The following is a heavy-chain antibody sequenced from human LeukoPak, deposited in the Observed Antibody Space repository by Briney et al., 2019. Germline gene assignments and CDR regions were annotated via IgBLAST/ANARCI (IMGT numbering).Heavy chain of an antibody. CDR3: AREGYCSSTSCPRYYMDV. D-gene: IGHD2-2*01. J-gene: IGHJ6*03. CDR1: GFTFSTYW. Sequence: GGSLRLSCAASGFTFSTYWMSWVRQAPGKGLEWVANIKPDGSQEHYVDSVTGRFTISRDNAKNSLYLQMNSLRAEDTAVYYCAREGYCSSTSCPRYYMDVWSKGTTVSVSS. V-gene: IGHV3-7*01. CDR2: IKPDGSQE.